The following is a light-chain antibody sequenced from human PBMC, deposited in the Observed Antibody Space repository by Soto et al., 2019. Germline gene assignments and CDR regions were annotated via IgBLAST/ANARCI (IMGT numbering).Light chain of an antibody. CDR3: QQYGSSPVT. J-gene: IGKJ1*01. Sequence: ETVLTQSPGTLSLSPGERATLSCRASQTIRSNYLAWYRPTPGQAPRLLIYGASNRATGIADRFSGSGSGTDLTLIISRLEPEDFALYYCQQYGSSPVTFGQGTKVEIK. V-gene: IGKV3-20*01. CDR1: QTIRSNY. CDR2: GAS.